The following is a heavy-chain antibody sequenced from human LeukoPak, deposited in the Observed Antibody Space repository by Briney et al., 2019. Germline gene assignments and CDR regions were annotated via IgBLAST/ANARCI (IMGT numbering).Heavy chain of an antibody. CDR2: IKQDGSEK. V-gene: IGHV3-7*01. D-gene: IGHD5-24*01. Sequence: GGSLRLSCAASGFTFSSYWMSWVRQAPGKGREWVANIKQDGSEKYYVDSVRGRFTISRDNAKNSLYLQMNSLRAEDAAVYYCARSGQRWLQFYYFDYWGQGTLVTVSS. CDR1: GFTFSSYW. J-gene: IGHJ4*02. CDR3: ARSGQRWLQFYYFDY.